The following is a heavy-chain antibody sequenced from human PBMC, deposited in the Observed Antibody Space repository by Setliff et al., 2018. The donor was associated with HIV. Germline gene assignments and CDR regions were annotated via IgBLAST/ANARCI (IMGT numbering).Heavy chain of an antibody. D-gene: IGHD2-2*01. CDR3: ARAGGGATDQAFDI. CDR1: GYTFTGYY. Sequence: ASVKVSCKASGYTFTGYYMHWVRQAPGQGLEYMGIIDPNGGATNNAQKLQGRLTVTTDTSTGTLYMELSNLRSDDSAVYYCARAGGGATDQAFDIWGQGTMVTVSS. V-gene: IGHV1-46*01. CDR2: IDPNGGAT. J-gene: IGHJ3*02.